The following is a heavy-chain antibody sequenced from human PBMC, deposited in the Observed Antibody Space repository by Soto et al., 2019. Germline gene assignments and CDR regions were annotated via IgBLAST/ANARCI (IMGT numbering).Heavy chain of an antibody. CDR3: ARGQRFSDWFDP. Sequence: QVHLQESGPGLVKPSETLSLTCTVSGGAISTYYWTWIRQPAVKGLEWIGRIYSSGSTKYNPSLQSRVTMSLDTSNNQFSLRLTSVTAADTAVYYGARGQRFSDWFDPWGHGTLVTVSS. J-gene: IGHJ5*02. V-gene: IGHV4-4*07. CDR2: IYSSGST. D-gene: IGHD3-3*01. CDR1: GGAISTYY.